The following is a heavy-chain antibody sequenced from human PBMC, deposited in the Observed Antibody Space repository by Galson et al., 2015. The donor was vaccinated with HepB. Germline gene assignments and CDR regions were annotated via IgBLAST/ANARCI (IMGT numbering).Heavy chain of an antibody. Sequence: SVKVSCKASGYTFTSYGISWVRQAPGQGLEWMGWISAYTGNTNYAERLQGRVTTTTDTSTSTAYMELRSLSSDDTAVYYCARYRGYSSSSAGGFDYWGQGTLVTVSS. CDR1: GYTFTSYG. CDR2: ISAYTGNT. CDR3: ARYRGYSSSSAGGFDY. J-gene: IGHJ4*02. V-gene: IGHV1-18*04. D-gene: IGHD6-13*01.